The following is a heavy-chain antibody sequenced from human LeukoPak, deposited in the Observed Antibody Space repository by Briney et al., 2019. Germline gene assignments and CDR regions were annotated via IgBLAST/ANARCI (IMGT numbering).Heavy chain of an antibody. V-gene: IGHV3-33*01. CDR1: GFSFSSYA. J-gene: IGHJ5*02. CDR2: IWNDGSNQ. Sequence: GGSLRLSCAASGFSFSSYAMHGVRQAPGKGLEWVALIWNDGSNQYYADSVKGRFTISRDDSNNMLYLQMNTLRAEDTAVYYCARDGREYNWFDPWGPGTLVTVSS. D-gene: IGHD3-10*01. CDR3: ARDGREYNWFDP.